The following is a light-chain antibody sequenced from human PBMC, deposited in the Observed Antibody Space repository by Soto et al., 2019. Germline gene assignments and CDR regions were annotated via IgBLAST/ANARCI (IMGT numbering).Light chain of an antibody. V-gene: IGLV3-21*01. CDR2: YDN. J-gene: IGLJ1*01. CDR1: NIGSKS. Sequence: SYELTQPPSESVAPGQTARITCEGNNIGSKSVHWYQQKPGQAPVLVIYYDNDRPSGIPERFSGSISGNSTTLTITRVEAGDEADYYCQVWDSSSDHYVFGTGTKLTVL. CDR3: QVWDSSSDHYV.